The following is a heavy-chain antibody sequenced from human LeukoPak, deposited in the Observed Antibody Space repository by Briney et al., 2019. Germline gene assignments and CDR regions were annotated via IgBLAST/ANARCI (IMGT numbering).Heavy chain of an antibody. D-gene: IGHD3-16*01. CDR2: IRYDGSNK. J-gene: IGHJ4*02. CDR1: GITFSSYG. Sequence: GGSLRLSCAASGITFSSYGMHWVRQAPGKGLEWVAFIRYDGSNKYYADSVKGRLTISRDNAKNTLYLQMNSLRAEDTAIYYCMIVVYWGQGTLVTVSS. CDR3: MIVVY. V-gene: IGHV3-30*02.